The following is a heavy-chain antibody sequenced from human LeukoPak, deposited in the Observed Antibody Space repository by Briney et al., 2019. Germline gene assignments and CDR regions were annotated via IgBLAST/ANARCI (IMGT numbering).Heavy chain of an antibody. Sequence: PGGSLRLSCAVSGFTFGDFYMNWIRQAPGKGLEWLSYIGHGGSPIYYADSAKDRFTVSRDDAKSSLFLQMDSLTVDDTAVYYCARFEGSTSSLDCRGQGTLVTVSS. V-gene: IGHV3-11*01. CDR3: ARFEGSTSSLDC. D-gene: IGHD2/OR15-2a*01. CDR2: IGHGGSPI. J-gene: IGHJ4*02. CDR1: GFTFGDFY.